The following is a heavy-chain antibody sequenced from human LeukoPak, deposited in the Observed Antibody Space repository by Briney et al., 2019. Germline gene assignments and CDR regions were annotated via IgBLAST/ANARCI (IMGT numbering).Heavy chain of an antibody. Sequence: GGSLRLSCAASGFTFSSYAMHWVRQAPGKGLQRVAVISYDGSNKYYADSVKGRFTISRDNSKNTLYLQMNSLRAEDTAVYYCAMTQDYVWGSYRPRYYYYGMDVWGKGTTVTVSS. V-gene: IGHV3-30*04. CDR2: ISYDGSNK. J-gene: IGHJ6*04. D-gene: IGHD3-16*02. CDR3: AMTQDYVWGSYRPRYYYYGMDV. CDR1: GFTFSSYA.